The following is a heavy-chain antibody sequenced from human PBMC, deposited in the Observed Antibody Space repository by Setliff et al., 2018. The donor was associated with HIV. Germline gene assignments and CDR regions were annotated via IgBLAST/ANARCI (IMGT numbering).Heavy chain of an antibody. CDR1: GFTFSTYS. V-gene: IGHV3-23*01. CDR3: AKSQTSPPLYYFDY. CDR2: TSGPGGNT. Sequence: PGGSLRLSCVASGFTFSTYSMSWVRQAPGKGLEWVSGTSGPGGNTYYADSVKGRFTISRDNSENTLQLHMSSLRAEDTAMYYCAKSQTSPPLYYFDYWGQGILVTVSS. J-gene: IGHJ4*02.